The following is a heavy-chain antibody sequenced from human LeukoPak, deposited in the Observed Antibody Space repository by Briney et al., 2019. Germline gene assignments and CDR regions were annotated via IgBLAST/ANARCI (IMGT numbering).Heavy chain of an antibody. Sequence: SETLSLTCTVSGGSISSSSYYWGWIRQPPGKGLEWIGSIYYSGSTYYNPSLKSRVTISVDTSKNQFSLKLSSVTAADTAVYYCARDLSGGESDYWGQGTLVTVSS. D-gene: IGHD2-21*01. CDR1: GGSISSSSYY. CDR3: ARDLSGGESDY. V-gene: IGHV4-39*07. J-gene: IGHJ4*02. CDR2: IYYSGST.